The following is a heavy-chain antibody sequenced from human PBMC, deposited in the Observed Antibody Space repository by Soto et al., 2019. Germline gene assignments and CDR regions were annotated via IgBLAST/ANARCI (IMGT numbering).Heavy chain of an antibody. CDR1: GFTFSSYG. CDR3: AKFHCSSTSCYPYYYYYYGMDV. D-gene: IGHD2-2*01. CDR2: ISYDGSNK. J-gene: IGHJ6*02. Sequence: LRLSCAASGFTFSSYGMHWVRQAPGKGLEWVAVISYDGSNKYYADPVKGRFTISRDNSKNTLYLQMNSLRAEDTAVYYCAKFHCSSTSCYPYYYYYYGMDVWGQGTTVTVSS. V-gene: IGHV3-30*18.